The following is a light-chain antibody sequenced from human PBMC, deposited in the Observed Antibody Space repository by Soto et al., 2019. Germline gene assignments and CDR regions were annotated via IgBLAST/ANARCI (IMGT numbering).Light chain of an antibody. CDR1: QSISNY. CDR3: QQSYSAPRT. CDR2: AAS. Sequence: DIQMTQSPSSLSASVGDRVTITCRGSQSISNYLNWYQQKPGKAPKLLIYAASSLYSGVPSRFSGSGSGTDFTLTISSLEPEDFATYYCQQSYSAPRTFGQGTKVEIK. V-gene: IGKV1-39*01. J-gene: IGKJ1*01.